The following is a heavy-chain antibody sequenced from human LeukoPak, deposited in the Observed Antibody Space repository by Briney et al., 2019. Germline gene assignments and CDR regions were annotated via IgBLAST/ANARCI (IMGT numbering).Heavy chain of an antibody. J-gene: IGHJ5*02. CDR2: VYYSGTT. CDR1: GGSVSSRTDY. D-gene: IGHD1-26*01. V-gene: IGHV4-39*01. Sequence: KPSETLSLTCTVSGGSVSSRTDYSGWIRQPRGKGLEWIGSVYYSGTTYYNPSLKSRVTISVDTSKNQSSLNLSSVTAADTAVYFCARLVGAADLDPWGQGTLVTVSS. CDR3: ARLVGAADLDP.